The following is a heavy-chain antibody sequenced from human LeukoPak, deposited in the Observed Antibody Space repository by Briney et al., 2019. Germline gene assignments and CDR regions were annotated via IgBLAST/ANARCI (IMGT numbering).Heavy chain of an antibody. CDR2: IRYDGSNK. D-gene: IGHD2-2*01. CDR1: GFTFSSYG. V-gene: IGHV3-30*02. CDR3: AKDLRVVPAAEGY. Sequence: PGGSLRLSCAASGFTFSSYGMHWVRQAPGKGLEWVAFIRYDGSNKYYADSAKGRFTISRDNSKNTLYLQMNSLRAEDTAVYYCAKDLRVVPAAEGYWGQGTLVTVSS. J-gene: IGHJ4*02.